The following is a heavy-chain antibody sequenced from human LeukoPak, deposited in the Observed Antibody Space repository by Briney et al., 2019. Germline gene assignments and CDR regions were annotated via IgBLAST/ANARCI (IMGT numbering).Heavy chain of an antibody. Sequence: GGSLRLSCAASGFTFSSYGMHWVRQAPGKGLEWVAFIRYDGSNKYYADSVKGRFTISRDNSKNTLYLQMNSLRAEDTAVYYCAKDSASMVRGVIITRHFDYWGQGTLATVSS. CDR1: GFTFSSYG. CDR2: IRYDGSNK. D-gene: IGHD3-10*01. J-gene: IGHJ4*02. V-gene: IGHV3-30*02. CDR3: AKDSASMVRGVIITRHFDY.